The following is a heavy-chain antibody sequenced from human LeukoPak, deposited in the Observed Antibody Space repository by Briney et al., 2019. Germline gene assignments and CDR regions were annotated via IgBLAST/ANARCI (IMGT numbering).Heavy chain of an antibody. D-gene: IGHD5-18*01. CDR1: GYTSTSYG. J-gene: IGHJ4*02. V-gene: IGHV1-18*01. CDR3: AILVRSGYSYGYCDY. Sequence: GASVKVSCXASGYTSTSYGISWVRQAPGQGLEWMGWISAYNGNTNYAQKLQGRVTMTTDTSTSTAYMELRSLRSDDTAVYYCAILVRSGYSYGYCDYWGQGTLVTVSS. CDR2: ISAYNGNT.